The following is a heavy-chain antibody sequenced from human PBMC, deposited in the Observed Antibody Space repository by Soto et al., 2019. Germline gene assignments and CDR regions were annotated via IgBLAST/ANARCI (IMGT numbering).Heavy chain of an antibody. V-gene: IGHV4-4*07. Sequence: SETLSLTCTFSVGSISNYNWNWIRQSAGKLLECIGRIYSSGRTNYNPSLKSRVTMSVETSKNQISLRLSSVTAADTAMYYCARDRKYQLSGDDALDIWAIGKIVTVSS. CDR3: ARDRKYQLSGDDALDI. J-gene: IGHJ3*02. CDR2: IYSSGRT. CDR1: VGSISNYN. D-gene: IGHD2-2*01.